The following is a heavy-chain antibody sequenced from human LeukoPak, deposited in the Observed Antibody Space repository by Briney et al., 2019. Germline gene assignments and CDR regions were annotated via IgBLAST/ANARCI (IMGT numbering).Heavy chain of an antibody. Sequence: GGSLRLSCAASGLTFRNYAMSCVRQAPGKGLEWVSVISGNGGSTYYADSVKGRFTISRDNSKNTLYLQVNSLRAEDTAVYYCAKGPMVRGVIPGTDYWGQGTLVTVSS. D-gene: IGHD3-10*01. V-gene: IGHV3-23*01. CDR3: AKGPMVRGVIPGTDY. CDR2: ISGNGGST. J-gene: IGHJ4*02. CDR1: GLTFRNYA.